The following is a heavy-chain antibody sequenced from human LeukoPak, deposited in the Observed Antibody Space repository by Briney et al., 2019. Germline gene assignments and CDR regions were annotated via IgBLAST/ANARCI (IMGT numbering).Heavy chain of an antibody. V-gene: IGHV3-30-3*01. Sequence: GGSLRLSCAASGFTFSSYAMHWVRQAPGKGLEWVAVISYDGSNKYYADSVKGRFTISRDNSKNTLYLQMNSLKTEDTAVYYCSTQYHGANTYWGQGTLVTVSS. CDR2: ISYDGSNK. J-gene: IGHJ4*02. CDR1: GFTFSSYA. D-gene: IGHD4/OR15-4a*01. CDR3: STQYHGANTY.